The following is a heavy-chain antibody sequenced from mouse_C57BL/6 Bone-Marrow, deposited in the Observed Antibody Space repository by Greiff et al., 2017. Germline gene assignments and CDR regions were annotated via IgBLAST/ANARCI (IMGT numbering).Heavy chain of an antibody. CDR1: GFTFSSYA. V-gene: IGHV5-4*01. CDR3: ARDGAFDY. Sequence: EVQVVESGGGLVKPGGSLKLSCAASGFTFSSYAMSWVRQTPEKRLEWVATISDGGSYTYYPDNVKGRFTISRDNAKNNLYLQMSHLKSEDTAMYYCARDGAFDYWGQGTTLTVSS. J-gene: IGHJ2*01. CDR2: ISDGGSYT.